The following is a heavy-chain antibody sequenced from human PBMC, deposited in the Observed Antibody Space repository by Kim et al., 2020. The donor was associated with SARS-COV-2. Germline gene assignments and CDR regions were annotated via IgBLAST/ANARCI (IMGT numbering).Heavy chain of an antibody. CDR3: ARVDWYSRSWWGYNWFDP. Sequence: RSRVTISVDTSKNQFSLKLSSVTAADTAVYYCARVDWYSRSWWGYNWFDPWGQGTLVTVSS. D-gene: IGHD6-13*01. V-gene: IGHV4-30-2*04. J-gene: IGHJ5*02.